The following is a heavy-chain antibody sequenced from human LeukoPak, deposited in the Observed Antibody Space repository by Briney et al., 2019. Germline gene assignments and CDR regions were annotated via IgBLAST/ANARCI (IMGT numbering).Heavy chain of an antibody. Sequence: PGGSLRLSCAASGFTFSSYEMNWVRQAPGKGLEWVSYISSSGSTIYYADSVKGRFTISRDNAKNSLYLQMNSLRAEDTAVYYCARDLFYGDCPDAFDIWGQGTMVTVSS. V-gene: IGHV3-48*03. J-gene: IGHJ3*02. D-gene: IGHD4-17*01. CDR2: ISSSGSTI. CDR1: GFTFSSYE. CDR3: ARDLFYGDCPDAFDI.